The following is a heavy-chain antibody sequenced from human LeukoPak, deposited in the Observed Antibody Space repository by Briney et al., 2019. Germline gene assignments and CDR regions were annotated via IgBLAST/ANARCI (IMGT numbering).Heavy chain of an antibody. J-gene: IGHJ4*02. CDR3: AKDRVRFPDFWSGYFDY. CDR2: ISYDGSSK. CDR1: GFTFSSYG. D-gene: IGHD3-3*01. V-gene: IGHV3-30*18. Sequence: QPGRSLRLSCAASGFTFSSYGMHWVRQAPGKGLEWVAVISYDGSSKYYADSVKGRFTISRDNSKNTLYLQMNSLRAEDTAVYYCAKDRVRFPDFWSGYFDYWGQGTLVTVSS.